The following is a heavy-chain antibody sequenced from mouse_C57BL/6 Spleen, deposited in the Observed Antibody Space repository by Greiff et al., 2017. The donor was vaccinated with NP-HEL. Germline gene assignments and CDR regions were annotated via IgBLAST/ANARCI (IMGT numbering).Heavy chain of an antibody. CDR1: GFTFSSYA. CDR2: ISSGGDYI. Sequence: EVKLVESGEGLVKPGGSLKLSCAASGFTFSSYAMSWVRQTPEKRLEWVAYISSGGDYIYYADTVKGRFTISRDNARNTLYLQMSSLKSEDTAMYYCTRAALFYYGSSYAMDYWGQGTSVTVSS. J-gene: IGHJ4*01. V-gene: IGHV5-9-1*02. CDR3: TRAALFYYGSSYAMDY. D-gene: IGHD1-1*01.